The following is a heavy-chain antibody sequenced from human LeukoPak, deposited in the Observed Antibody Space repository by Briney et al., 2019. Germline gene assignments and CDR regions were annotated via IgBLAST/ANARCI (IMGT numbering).Heavy chain of an antibody. V-gene: IGHV1-8*01. D-gene: IGHD3-10*01. J-gene: IGHJ4*02. CDR1: GYTFTSYD. Sequence: ASVKVSCKASGYTFTSYDINWVRQATGQGLEWMGWMNPNSGNTGYAQKFQGRVTMTRNNSTSTAYMGLSSLRSEDTAVYYCAVRGLWFGELTDYWGQGTLVTVSS. CDR3: AVRGLWFGELTDY. CDR2: MNPNSGNT.